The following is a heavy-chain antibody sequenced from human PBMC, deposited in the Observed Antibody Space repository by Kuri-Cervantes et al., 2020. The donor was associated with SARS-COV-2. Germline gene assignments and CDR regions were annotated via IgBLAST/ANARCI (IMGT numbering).Heavy chain of an antibody. J-gene: IGHJ4*02. V-gene: IGHV3-23*01. D-gene: IGHD3-22*01. CDR3: AKDTHFDFYYDSSKAFDY. CDR1: GFTFSSYA. Sequence: GGSLRLSCAASGFTFSSYAMSWVRQAPGKGLEWVSAISGSGGSTYSADSVKGRFTVSRDNSKNTLYLQLNSLRAEDTAVYYCAKDTHFDFYYDSSKAFDYWGQETLVTVSS. CDR2: ISGSGGST.